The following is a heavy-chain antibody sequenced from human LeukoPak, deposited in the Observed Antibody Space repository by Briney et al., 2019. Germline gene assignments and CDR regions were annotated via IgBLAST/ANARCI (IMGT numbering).Heavy chain of an antibody. Sequence: GESLKISCKGSGYSFTSYWIGWVRQMPGKGLEWMGIIYPGDSDTRYSPSFQGQVTISADKSISTAYLQWSSLKALDTAMYYCARQITPPNLKSWSGDLDYWGQGTLVTVSS. J-gene: IGHJ4*02. CDR1: GYSFTSYW. V-gene: IGHV5-51*01. CDR2: IYPGDSDT. D-gene: IGHD4-23*01. CDR3: ARQITPPNLKSWSGDLDY.